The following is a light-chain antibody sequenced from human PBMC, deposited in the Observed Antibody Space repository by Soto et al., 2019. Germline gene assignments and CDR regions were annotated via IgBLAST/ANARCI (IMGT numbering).Light chain of an antibody. CDR1: QSISSSY. J-gene: IGKJ3*01. CDR2: GAS. Sequence: EIVLTHSPGTLSLSPGERATLSCRASQSISSSYLTWYQQKPGQAPRLLIYGASSRATGIPDRFSGSGSGTDFTLTISRLEPEDFAVYYCQQYVTSPRGFTFGPGTKVDIK. V-gene: IGKV3-20*01. CDR3: QQYVTSPRGFT.